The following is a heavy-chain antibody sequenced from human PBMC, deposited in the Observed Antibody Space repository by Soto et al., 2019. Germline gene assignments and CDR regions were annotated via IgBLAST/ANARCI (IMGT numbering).Heavy chain of an antibody. CDR3: AKELRGGTPNHLLDY. Sequence: PGGSLRLSCAGSGFSFSYYGMHWVRQAPGKGLESVAVISYDGNKKWYADSVKGRFTISRENSKNTLYLQLNTLRAEDTAVYYCAKELRGGTPNHLLDYWGQGTLVTVSS. CDR1: GFSFSYYG. V-gene: IGHV3-30*18. D-gene: IGHD3-16*01. J-gene: IGHJ4*02. CDR2: ISYDGNKK.